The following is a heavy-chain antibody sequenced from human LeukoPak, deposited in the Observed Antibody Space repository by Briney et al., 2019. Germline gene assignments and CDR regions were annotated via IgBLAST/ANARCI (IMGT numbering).Heavy chain of an antibody. D-gene: IGHD3-10*01. Sequence: GGSLRLSCTGSGFTFSTYAMTWVRQTPGEGLEWVSSISGSGESTYYTDSVKGWFTISRDNSKNTLYLEMNSLRVEDTDVYYCANFGFGEPDYWGQGTLVTVSS. J-gene: IGHJ4*02. CDR1: GFTFSTYA. CDR3: ANFGFGEPDY. V-gene: IGHV3-23*01. CDR2: ISGSGEST.